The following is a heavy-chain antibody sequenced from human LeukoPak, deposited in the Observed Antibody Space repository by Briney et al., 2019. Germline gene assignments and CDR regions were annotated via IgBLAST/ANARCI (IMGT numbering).Heavy chain of an antibody. CDR1: GFTFSSYE. J-gene: IGHJ6*02. Sequence: GGSLRLSCAASGFTFSSYEMNWVRQAPGKGLEWVSYISSSGSTIYYADSVKGRFPLSRDHAKNSLYLQMNSLSAEDTAVYYCARYPDALAVAGYYYYGMDVWGQGTTVTVSS. CDR3: ARYPDALAVAGYYYYGMDV. V-gene: IGHV3-48*03. CDR2: ISSSGSTI. D-gene: IGHD6-19*01.